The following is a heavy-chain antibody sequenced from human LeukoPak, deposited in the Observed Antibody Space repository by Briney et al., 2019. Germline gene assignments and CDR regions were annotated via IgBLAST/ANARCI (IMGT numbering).Heavy chain of an antibody. J-gene: IGHJ3*02. CDR1: GITPSYYW. CDR3: ARSQLLQFDCFNT. D-gene: IGHD5-24*01. CDR2: IKQDGSEK. Sequence: GGSLRLSCVGSGITPSYYWMGWVRQAPGKGLEWVANIKQDGSEKYYVDSVKGRFTISRDNAKNSLFLQMNSLRAEDTAFYYCARSQLLQFDCFNTWGQGTMVTVSP. V-gene: IGHV3-7*04.